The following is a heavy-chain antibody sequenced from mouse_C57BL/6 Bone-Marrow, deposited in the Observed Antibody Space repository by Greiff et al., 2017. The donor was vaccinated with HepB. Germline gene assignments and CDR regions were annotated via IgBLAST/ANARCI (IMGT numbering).Heavy chain of an antibody. CDR1: GYTFTDYY. V-gene: IGHV1-19*01. J-gene: IGHJ2*01. Sequence: EVQLKESGPVLVKPGASVKMSCKASGYTFTDYYMNWVKQSHGKSLEWIGVINPYNGGTSYNQKFKGKATLTVDQSSSTAYMELNSLTSEDSAVYYCAGKGGNAVYYFDYWGQGTILTVSS. CDR3: AGKGGNAVYYFDY. CDR2: INPYNGGT.